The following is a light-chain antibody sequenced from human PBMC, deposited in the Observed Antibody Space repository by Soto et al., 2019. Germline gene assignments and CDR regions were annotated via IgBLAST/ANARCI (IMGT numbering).Light chain of an antibody. J-gene: IGKJ2*01. CDR3: QQSYSTPPYT. CDR2: AAS. CDR1: QSISSY. V-gene: IGKV1-39*01. Sequence: EIQMTQSPSSLSASVGDRVTITCRASQSISSYLNWYQQKPGKAPKLLIYAASRLQSGVPSRFSGSGSGTDFTLTISSLQPEDFATYYCQQSYSTPPYTFGQGTKLEIK.